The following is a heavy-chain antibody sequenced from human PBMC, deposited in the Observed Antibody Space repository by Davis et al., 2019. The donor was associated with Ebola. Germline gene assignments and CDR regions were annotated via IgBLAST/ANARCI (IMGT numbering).Heavy chain of an antibody. J-gene: IGHJ3*02. Sequence: GGSLRLSCAASGFPFSSHAMHRVRQAPGKGLEWVAVISYDGNNQNYADSVKGRFTISRDNSRDTLYLQMNILRAKDTAVYYCAKKGREYCSSTSCPPDALDIWGQGTMVTVSS. CDR2: ISYDGNNQ. V-gene: IGHV3-30-3*01. CDR1: GFPFSSHA. D-gene: IGHD2-2*01. CDR3: AKKGREYCSSTSCPPDALDI.